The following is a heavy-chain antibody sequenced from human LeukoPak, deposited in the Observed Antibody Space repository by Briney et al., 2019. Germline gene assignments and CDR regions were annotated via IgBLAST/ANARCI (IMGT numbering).Heavy chain of an antibody. V-gene: IGHV3-7*01. CDR2: IKQDGSEK. CDR3: ARDHYYDSSGPDAFDI. Sequence: GGSLRLSCAASGFTFSSYWMSWVRQAPGKGLEWVANIKQDGSEKYYVDSVKGRFTISRDNAKNSLYLQMNSLRAEDTAVYYCARDHYYDSSGPDAFDIWGQGTMVTVSS. CDR1: GFTFSSYW. D-gene: IGHD3-22*01. J-gene: IGHJ3*02.